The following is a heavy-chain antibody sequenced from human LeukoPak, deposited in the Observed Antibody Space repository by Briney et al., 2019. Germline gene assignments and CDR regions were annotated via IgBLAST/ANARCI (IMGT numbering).Heavy chain of an antibody. CDR2: IYTSGST. V-gene: IGHV4-61*02. CDR3: ARHRDSSGWFGEGDY. CDR1: GGSISSGSYY. D-gene: IGHD6-19*01. Sequence: PSETLSLTCTVSGGSISSGSYYWSWIRQPAGKGLEWIGRIYTSGSTNYDPSLKSRVTISLDTSKNQFSLKLTSVTAADTAVYYCARHRDSSGWFGEGDYWGQGTLVTVSS. J-gene: IGHJ4*01.